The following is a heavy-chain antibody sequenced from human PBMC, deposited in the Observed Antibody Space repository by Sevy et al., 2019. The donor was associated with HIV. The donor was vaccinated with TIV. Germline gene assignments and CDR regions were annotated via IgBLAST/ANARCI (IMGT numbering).Heavy chain of an antibody. Sequence: GGSLRLSCAASGFPFSNFAMSWVRQAPGKGLEWVSTLIGGGSRTYYADSVTGRFIISRENSRNTLYRQMNSRRAEDTAIYYCAKRRVQSGLSGGGANYGMDVCGRGTTVTVSS. D-gene: IGHD2-8*02. V-gene: IGHV3-23*01. CDR3: AKRRVQSGLSGGGANYGMDV. CDR2: LIGGGSRT. CDR1: GFPFSNFA. J-gene: IGHJ6*02.